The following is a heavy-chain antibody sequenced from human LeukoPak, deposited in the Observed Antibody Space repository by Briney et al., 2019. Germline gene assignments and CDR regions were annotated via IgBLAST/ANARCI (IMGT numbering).Heavy chain of an antibody. Sequence: GGSLRLSCAATGFTFSSYGMHWVRQAPGKGLEGEAVIWYDGSNKYYADSVKGRFTISRDNSKNTLFLQMNSLRAEDTAVYYCARDPDDYGDYRYFDYWGQGTLVTVSS. D-gene: IGHD4-17*01. CDR2: IWYDGSNK. CDR1: GFTFSSYG. V-gene: IGHV3-33*01. CDR3: ARDPDDYGDYRYFDY. J-gene: IGHJ4*02.